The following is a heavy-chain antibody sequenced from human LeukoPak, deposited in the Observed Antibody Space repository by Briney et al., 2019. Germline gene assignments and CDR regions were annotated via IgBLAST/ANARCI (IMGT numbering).Heavy chain of an antibody. V-gene: IGHV1-24*01. D-gene: IGHD4-11*01. Sequence: ASVKVSCKASGGTFSSYTISWVRQAPGKGLEWMGGFDPEDGETIYAQKFQGRVTMTEDTSTDTAYMELSSLRSEDTAVYYCATDRLQWGQGTLVTVSS. CDR1: GGTFSSYT. CDR2: FDPEDGET. J-gene: IGHJ4*02. CDR3: ATDRLQ.